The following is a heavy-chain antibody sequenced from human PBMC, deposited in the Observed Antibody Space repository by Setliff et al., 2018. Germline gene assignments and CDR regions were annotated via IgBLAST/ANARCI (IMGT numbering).Heavy chain of an antibody. D-gene: IGHD5-18*01. CDR1: GATFSSHG. J-gene: IGHJ6*03. CDR2: TIPMFGTA. V-gene: IGHV1-69*05. CDR3: AREGVDTRSSTDYRYYMDV. Sequence: SVKVSCKASGATFSSHGISWVRQAPGQGLEWMGGTIPMFGTAEYAQKFQGRVTIITDESTSTAYMELSSLTSDDTAVYYCAREGVDTRSSTDYRYYMDVWGQGTTVTVSS.